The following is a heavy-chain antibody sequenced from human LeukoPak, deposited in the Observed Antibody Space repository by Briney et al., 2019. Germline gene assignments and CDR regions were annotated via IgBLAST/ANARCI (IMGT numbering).Heavy chain of an antibody. CDR3: ATYDYYGSGSYYNFDH. CDR2: IYYSGST. V-gene: IGHV4-39*01. D-gene: IGHD3-10*01. CDR1: GGSMSSTSYY. J-gene: IGHJ4*02. Sequence: SETLSLTCTVSGGSMSSTSYYWGWIRQPPGKGLERIGSIYYSGSTYYNPSLKSRVTISADTSKNQFSLKLSSVTAADTAVFYCATYDYYGSGSYYNFDHWGQGTLVTVSS.